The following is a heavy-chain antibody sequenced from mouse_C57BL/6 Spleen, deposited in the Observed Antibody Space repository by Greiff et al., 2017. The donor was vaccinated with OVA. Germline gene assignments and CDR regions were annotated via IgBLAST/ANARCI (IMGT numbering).Heavy chain of an antibody. V-gene: IGHV14-3*01. CDR1: GFNIKNTY. CDR3: ARGYYGSSSSWFAY. J-gene: IGHJ3*01. Sequence: EVQLVESVAELVRPGASVKLSCTASGFNIKNTYMHWVKQRPEQGLEWIGRIDPANGNTKYAPKFQGKATITADTSSNTAYLQLSSLTSEDTAIYYCARGYYGSSSSWFAYWGQGTLVTVSA. D-gene: IGHD1-1*01. CDR2: IDPANGNT.